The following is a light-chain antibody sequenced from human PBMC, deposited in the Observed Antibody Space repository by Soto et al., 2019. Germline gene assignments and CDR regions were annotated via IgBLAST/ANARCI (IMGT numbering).Light chain of an antibody. CDR3: HQYGTFPIT. CDR2: GVS. V-gene: IGKV3D-15*01. CDR1: QSVGSN. J-gene: IGKJ5*01. Sequence: EILMTQSPATLSVSPGERATLSCRASQSVGSNLAWYQQKPGQAPRLLIYGVSTRAAGIPDRFSGSGSGTDFTLTISRLEPEDFAVYFCHQYGTFPITFGQGTRLEIK.